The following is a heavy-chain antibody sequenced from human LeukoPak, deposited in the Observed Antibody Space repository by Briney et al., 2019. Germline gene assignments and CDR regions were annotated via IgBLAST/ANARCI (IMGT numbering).Heavy chain of an antibody. V-gene: IGHV4-39*01. Sequence: PSEILSLTCTVSGGSISSSSYYWGWIRQPPGKGLEWIGSVYYSGSTYYNSSLKGRVTISVDTSKNQFSLKLSSVTAADTAVYYCARLRDCSSSSCYNNWGQGTLVTVSS. CDR2: VYYSGST. D-gene: IGHD2-2*02. CDR1: GGSISSSSYY. J-gene: IGHJ4*02. CDR3: ARLRDCSSSSCYNN.